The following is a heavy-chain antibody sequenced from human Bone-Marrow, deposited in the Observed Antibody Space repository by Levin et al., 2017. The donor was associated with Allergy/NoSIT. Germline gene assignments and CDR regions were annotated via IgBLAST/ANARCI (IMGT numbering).Heavy chain of an antibody. CDR1: GFTFSSHG. J-gene: IGHJ4*02. CDR2: ILGSGDSS. CDR3: AKRRGSRGYFDS. D-gene: IGHD3-22*01. Sequence: GESLKISCAASGFTFSSHGLSWVRQAPGKGLEWVSTILGSGDSSYYADSVRGRFIISSDNSKNTVYLQMNSLRAEDTAVYFCAKRRGSRGYFDSWGQGTLVTVSS. V-gene: IGHV3-23*01.